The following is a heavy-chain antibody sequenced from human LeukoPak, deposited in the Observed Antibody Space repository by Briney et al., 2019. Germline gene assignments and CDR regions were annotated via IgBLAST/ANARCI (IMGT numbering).Heavy chain of an antibody. D-gene: IGHD3-22*01. J-gene: IGHJ3*02. CDR2: INPNSGGT. CDR3: AREYYYDSSGYYQHDAFDI. V-gene: IGHV1-2*02. CDR1: GYTFTAYY. Sequence: ASVKVSCKASGYTFTAYYIQWVRQAPGQGLEWMGLINPNSGGTNYAQKFQGRVTMTRDTSISTAYMELSRLRSDDTAVYYCAREYYYDSSGYYQHDAFDIWGQGTMVTVSS.